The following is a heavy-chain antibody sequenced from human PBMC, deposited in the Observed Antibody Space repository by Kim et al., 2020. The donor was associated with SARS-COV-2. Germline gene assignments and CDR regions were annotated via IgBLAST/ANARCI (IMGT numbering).Heavy chain of an antibody. CDR2: IYHGGST. CDR1: GGSISSSNW. V-gene: IGHV4-4*02. Sequence: SETLSLTCAVSGGSISSSNWWSWVRQPPGKGLEWIAEIYHGGSTNYNPSLKIRVTIVVDKSKNQFSLKLWSVTAADTAVYYCARAGSTVKFFDYWGQGTLVTVAS. D-gene: IGHD3-10*01. J-gene: IGHJ4*02. CDR3: ARAGSTVKFFDY.